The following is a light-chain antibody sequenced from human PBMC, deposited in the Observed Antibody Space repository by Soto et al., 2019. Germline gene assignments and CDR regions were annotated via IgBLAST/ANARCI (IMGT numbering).Light chain of an antibody. Sequence: EIVLTQSPGTLSLSPGERATLACRASQTVTTNYLAWYQQKPGQAPRLLIYGSSTRAAAIPDRLSGSGSGTDFTLAIDNLEPEDSAVYYCQQYVSSSLTFGGGTKVEIK. J-gene: IGKJ4*01. CDR1: QTVTTNY. CDR2: GSS. V-gene: IGKV3-20*01. CDR3: QQYVSSSLT.